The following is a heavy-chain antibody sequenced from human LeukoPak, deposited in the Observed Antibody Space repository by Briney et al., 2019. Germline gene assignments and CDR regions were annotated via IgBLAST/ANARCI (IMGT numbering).Heavy chain of an antibody. CDR1: GFTFSSYA. CDR3: AKDDYYGSGTLGAFDI. D-gene: IGHD3-10*01. Sequence: QPGGSLRLSCAASGFTFSSYAMSWVRQAPGKGLEWIPGISGSGGSTYYADSVKGRFTISRDNSKNTLYLQMNSLRAEDTAVYYCAKDDYYGSGTLGAFDIWGQGTMVTVSS. V-gene: IGHV3-23*01. CDR2: ISGSGGST. J-gene: IGHJ3*02.